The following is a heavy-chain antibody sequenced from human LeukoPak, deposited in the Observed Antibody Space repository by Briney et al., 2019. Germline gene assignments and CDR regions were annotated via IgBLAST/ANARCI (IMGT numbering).Heavy chain of an antibody. CDR3: ARILGAYCSGGSCPDAFDI. V-gene: IGHV4-38-2*02. CDR1: GYSISSGYY. D-gene: IGHD2-15*01. J-gene: IGHJ3*02. CDR2: IYHSGRT. Sequence: SETLCLTCTVSGYSISSGYYWGWIRQPPGKGLEWIGNIYHSGRTYYNPSLKSRVTISVDTSKNQFSLKLSSVTAADTAVFYCARILGAYCSGGSCPDAFDIWGQGTMVTVSS.